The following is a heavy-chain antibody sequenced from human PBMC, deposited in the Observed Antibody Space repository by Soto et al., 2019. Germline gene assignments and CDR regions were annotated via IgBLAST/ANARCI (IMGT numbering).Heavy chain of an antibody. J-gene: IGHJ4*02. CDR1: GGSISSGDYY. CDR3: PRSDSSGPLTSGFDY. V-gene: IGHV4-30-4*01. D-gene: IGHD3-22*01. CDR2: IYYSGST. Sequence: QVQLQESGPGLVKPSQTLSLTCTVSGGSISSGDYYWSWIRQPPGKGLEWIGYIYYSGSTYYNPSLKSRFTISRDTSKNQFSRNLCSVTAADTAVYYCPRSDSSGPLTSGFDYWGQGTLVTVSS.